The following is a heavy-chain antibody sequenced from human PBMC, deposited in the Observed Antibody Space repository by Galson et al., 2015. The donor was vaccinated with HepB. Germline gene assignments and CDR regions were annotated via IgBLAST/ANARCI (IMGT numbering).Heavy chain of an antibody. CDR3: AKDPGWTIFGVVTPYFDY. CDR2: ISYDGSNK. Sequence: SLRLSCAASGFTFSSCGMHWVRQAPGKGLEWVAVISYDGSNKYYADSVKGRFTISRDNSKNTLYLQMNSLRAEDTAVYYCAKDPGWTIFGVVTPYFDYWGQGTLVTVSS. D-gene: IGHD3-3*01. CDR1: GFTFSSCG. J-gene: IGHJ4*02. V-gene: IGHV3-30*18.